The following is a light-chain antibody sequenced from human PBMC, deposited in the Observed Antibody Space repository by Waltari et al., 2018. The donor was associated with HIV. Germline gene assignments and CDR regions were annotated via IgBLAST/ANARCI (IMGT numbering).Light chain of an antibody. J-gene: IGKJ5*01. CDR2: GAS. V-gene: IGKV3-20*01. CDR3: QQYGRSPIT. Sequence: EIVLTQSPDTLSVSPGQSATLSCRASQSISASQLAWYQQKPGQAPRLVIYGASTRATGIPDRFSGSGSGTDFALTISRLEPEDSAVFYCQQYGRSPITFGLGTRLEI. CDR1: QSISASQ.